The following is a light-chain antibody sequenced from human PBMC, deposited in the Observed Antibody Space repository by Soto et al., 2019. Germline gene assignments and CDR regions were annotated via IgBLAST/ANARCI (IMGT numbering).Light chain of an antibody. J-gene: IGLJ2*01. CDR2: DVS. V-gene: IGLV2-14*03. Sequence: QSVLTQPASVSGSPGQSITISCTGTSSDVGGYKYVSWYQHHPGKAPKLMIYDVSNRPSGVPNRFSGSKSGNTASLTISGLQAEDEADYYCSSYTSSSTLIFGGGTKLTVL. CDR3: SSYTSSSTLI. CDR1: SSDVGGYKY.